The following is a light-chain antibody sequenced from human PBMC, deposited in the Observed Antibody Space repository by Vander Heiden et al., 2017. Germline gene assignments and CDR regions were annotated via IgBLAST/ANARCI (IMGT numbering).Light chain of an antibody. Sequence: QSALTQPASVSGSPGQSITISCTGTSSDVGGYNYVSWYQQHPGKAPKLMIYDVSNRPSGVSNRFSGSKSGNTASLTISGLQAEEEADYYCSSYKSSSNLGVFGGGTKLTVL. CDR3: SSYKSSSNLGV. V-gene: IGLV2-14*03. CDR1: SSDVGGYNY. CDR2: DVS. J-gene: IGLJ3*02.